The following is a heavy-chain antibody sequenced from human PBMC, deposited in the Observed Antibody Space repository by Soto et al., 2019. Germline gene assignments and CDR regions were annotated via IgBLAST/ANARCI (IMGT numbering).Heavy chain of an antibody. D-gene: IGHD3-10*01. J-gene: IGHJ6*03. V-gene: IGHV4-34*01. CDR3: ARGLILWFGELSRRGGYYYYIDV. CDR2: INDSGNI. Sequence: WIWIRQTPEKGLEWIGEINDSGNINYNPSLKSRVTILVDTAKKQISLRLSSVTAADTAVYYCARGLILWFGELSRRGGYYYYIDVWGKGTTVTVSS.